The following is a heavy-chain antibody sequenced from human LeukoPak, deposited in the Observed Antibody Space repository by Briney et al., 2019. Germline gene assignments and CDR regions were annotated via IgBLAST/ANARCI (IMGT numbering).Heavy chain of an antibody. V-gene: IGHV3-20*04. CDR3: ARGATVGYSDFDY. Sequence: GGSLRLSCVASGFTFEDYGMSWVRQVPGKGLEWVSGINWNGGSTGYGDSVKGRFTISRDNAKNSLYLQMNSLRAEDTAVYYCARGATVGYSDFDYWGQGTLVTVSS. D-gene: IGHD4-17*01. J-gene: IGHJ4*02. CDR2: INWNGGST. CDR1: GFTFEDYG.